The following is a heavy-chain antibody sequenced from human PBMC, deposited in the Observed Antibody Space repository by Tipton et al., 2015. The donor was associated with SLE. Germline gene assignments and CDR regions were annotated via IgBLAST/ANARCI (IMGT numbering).Heavy chain of an antibody. CDR2: VFYTGRT. V-gene: IGHV4-59*08. CDR3: ARKTAYCSGADCYIDAFDI. J-gene: IGHJ3*02. D-gene: IGHD2-15*01. CDR1: GGPLTGDY. Sequence: GLVKPSETLSLTCTVSGGPLTGDYWSWIRQPPGKGLEWIGYVFYTGRTTYNPSLEGRVTISIDTSRTQFSLNLTSVTASDTALYYCARKTAYCSGADCYIDAFDIWGQGTMVIVSS.